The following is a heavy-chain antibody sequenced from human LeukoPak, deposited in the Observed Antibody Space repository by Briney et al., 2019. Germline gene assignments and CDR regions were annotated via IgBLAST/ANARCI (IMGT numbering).Heavy chain of an antibody. V-gene: IGHV3-48*03. J-gene: IGHJ3*02. CDR3: ATDYHHSSGQRPDAFDI. CDR1: GFTFNTYE. CDR2: ISGSYSTI. Sequence: PGGSLRLSCAASGFTFNTYEMNWVRQAPGKGLEWVSYISGSYSTIYYADSVKGRFTISRDNAKSTLHLQMNSLRAEDTAIYYFATDYHHSSGQRPDAFDIWGQGTMVTVSS. D-gene: IGHD3-22*01.